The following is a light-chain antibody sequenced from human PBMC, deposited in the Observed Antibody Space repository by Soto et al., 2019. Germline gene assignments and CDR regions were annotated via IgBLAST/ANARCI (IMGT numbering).Light chain of an antibody. CDR3: QSYDSSLSAWV. Sequence: QSVVTQPPSVSGAPGQRVTISCTGSSSNIGAGYDVHWYQQLPGTAPKLLIYGDNNRPSGVPDRFSGSKSGTSASLVITGLQAEDEADYYCQSYDSSLSAWVFGGGTKLTVL. CDR1: SSNIGAGYD. J-gene: IGLJ3*02. CDR2: GDN. V-gene: IGLV1-40*01.